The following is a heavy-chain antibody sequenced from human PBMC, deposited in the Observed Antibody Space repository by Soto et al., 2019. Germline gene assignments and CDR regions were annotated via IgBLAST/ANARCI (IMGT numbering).Heavy chain of an antibody. CDR3: ARGLGYKQSVAGS. Sequence: GGSLRLSCAASGFTVSSNYMSWVRQAPGKGLEWVSVIYSGGSTYYADSVKGRFTISRDNSKNTLYLQMNSLRAEDTAVYYCARGLGYKQSVAGSWGQGTLVTVSS. CDR2: IYSGGST. V-gene: IGHV3-66*01. J-gene: IGHJ4*02. D-gene: IGHD6-19*01. CDR1: GFTVSSNY.